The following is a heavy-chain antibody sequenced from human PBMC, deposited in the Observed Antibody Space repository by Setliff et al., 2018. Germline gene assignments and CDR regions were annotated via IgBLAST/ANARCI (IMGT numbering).Heavy chain of an antibody. CDR2: INPDSRDT. J-gene: IGHJ6*03. Sequence: GGSLRLSCAASGFTFSAYSMNWVRQAPGKGLEWVSNINPDSRDTWYADSVKGRFTISRDNSKNTLYLQMNSLRAEDTAVYYCARLALTGYDSSGYYYALEYYYYMDVWGKGTTVTV. CDR1: GFTFSAYS. CDR3: ARLALTGYDSSGYYYALEYYYYMDV. D-gene: IGHD3-22*01. V-gene: IGHV3-48*01.